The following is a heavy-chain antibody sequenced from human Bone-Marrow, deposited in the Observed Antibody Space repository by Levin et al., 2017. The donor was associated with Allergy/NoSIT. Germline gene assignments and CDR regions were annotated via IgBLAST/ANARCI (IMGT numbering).Heavy chain of an antibody. J-gene: IGHJ4*02. CDR2: IIPIFGTA. D-gene: IGHD6-25*01. V-gene: IGHV1-69*01. Sequence: TSGGSLRLSCKASGGTFSSYAFTWVRQAPGQGLEWMGGIIPIFGTANYAQKFQGRVTITADESTSTAYMELSSLRSEDTAVYYCARGIGAGSVNSGARYWGQGTLVTVSS. CDR1: GGTFSSYA. CDR3: ARGIGAGSVNSGARY.